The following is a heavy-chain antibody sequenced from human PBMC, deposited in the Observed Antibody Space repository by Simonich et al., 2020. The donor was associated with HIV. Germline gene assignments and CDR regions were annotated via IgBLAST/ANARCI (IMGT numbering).Heavy chain of an antibody. CDR2: INPKSGGT. D-gene: IGHD6-6*01. V-gene: IGHV1-2*02. Sequence: QVQLVQSGAEVKKPGASVKVSCKASGYTLTGYHIHWVRQAPGQGLEGMGWINPKSGGTNYAQKFQGRVTMTSDTSISTAYMELSSLTSDDTAVYYCARTLTSDGGNYWGQGTLVTVSS. CDR1: GYTLTGYH. CDR3: ARTLTSDGGNY. J-gene: IGHJ4*02.